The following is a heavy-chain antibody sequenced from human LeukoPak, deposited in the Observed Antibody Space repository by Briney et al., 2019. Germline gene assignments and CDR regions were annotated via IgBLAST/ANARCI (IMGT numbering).Heavy chain of an antibody. CDR2: ISYDGSNK. CDR1: GFTFSSYG. J-gene: IGHJ6*02. Sequence: GGSLRLSSAASGFTFSSYGMHWVRQTPAKGLESVAVISYDGSNKHYADSVKGRFTISRDNSKNTLYLHMNSLRAEDTAVYYCAKESLSFRFCSSTSCYGGNYYYYGMDVWGQGTTVTVSS. CDR3: AKESLSFRFCSSTSCYGGNYYYYGMDV. D-gene: IGHD2-2*01. V-gene: IGHV3-30*18.